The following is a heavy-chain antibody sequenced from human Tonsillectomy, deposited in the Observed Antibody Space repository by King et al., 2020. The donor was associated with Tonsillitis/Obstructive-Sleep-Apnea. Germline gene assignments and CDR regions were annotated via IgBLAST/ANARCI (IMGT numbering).Heavy chain of an antibody. CDR1: GLTFGNYS. J-gene: IGHJ5*01. V-gene: IGHV3-48*02. CDR2: ISSIISTI. CDR3: ARRGWFDS. Sequence: VQLVESGGGLVQPGGSLRLSCAASGLTFGNYSMNWVRQAPGKGLEWVSYISSIISTIHYADSVKGRFTISRDNAKNSLYLQMNSLGDEETAVYYCARRGWFDSWGQGTLVTVSS.